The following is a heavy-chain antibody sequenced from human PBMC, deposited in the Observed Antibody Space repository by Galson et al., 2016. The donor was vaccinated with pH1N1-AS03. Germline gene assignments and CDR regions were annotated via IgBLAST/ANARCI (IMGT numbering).Heavy chain of an antibody. CDR1: GYIFTGFY. D-gene: IGHD1-26*01. CDR2: INPNSGVT. J-gene: IGHJ6*02. Sequence: SVKVSCKASGYIFTGFYVHWVRQAPGQGLEWVGWINPNSGVTNYAQNFQAWVTMTGDTSISTAEMELYGLKSDDTAVYYCTRDPRGPCSSATCPTTYDFGMDVWGQGTTVIVSS. V-gene: IGHV1-2*04. CDR3: TRDPRGPCSSATCPTTYDFGMDV.